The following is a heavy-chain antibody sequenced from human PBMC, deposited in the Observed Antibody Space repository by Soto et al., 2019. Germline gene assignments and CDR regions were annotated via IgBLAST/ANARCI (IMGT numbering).Heavy chain of an antibody. Sequence: QVQLVQSGAEVRKPGASVKVSCKASACTFTGYYMNWVRQAPGQGLEWMGWSNPNNGVTNYAQKFQGRVTMTRDTSISTAYMDLSRLTSDDTAVYYCARGALAVANWFDPWGQGTQVTVSS. CDR3: ARGALAVANWFDP. J-gene: IGHJ5*02. V-gene: IGHV1-2*02. CDR1: ACTFTGYY. D-gene: IGHD6-19*01. CDR2: SNPNNGVT.